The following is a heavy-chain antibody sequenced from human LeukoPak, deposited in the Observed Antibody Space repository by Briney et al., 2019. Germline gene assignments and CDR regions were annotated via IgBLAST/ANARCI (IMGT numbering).Heavy chain of an antibody. CDR3: ARRTDYYGMDV. Sequence: PSETLSLTCTVSGGSISSYYWSWIRQPPGKGLEWIGYIYYSGCTNYNPSLKSRVTISVDTSKNQFSLKLSSVTAADTAVYYCARRTDYYGMDVWGQGTTVTVSS. CDR2: IYYSGCT. J-gene: IGHJ6*02. CDR1: GGSISSYY. V-gene: IGHV4-59*08.